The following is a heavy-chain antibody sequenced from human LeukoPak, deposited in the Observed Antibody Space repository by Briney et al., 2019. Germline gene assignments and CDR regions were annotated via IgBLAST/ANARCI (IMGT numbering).Heavy chain of an antibody. V-gene: IGHV1-58*01. D-gene: IGHD4-23*01. CDR3: AAEGRPTVVTFRKGAVDL. J-gene: IGHJ3*01. CDR2: IVVGSGNT. CDR1: GFTFASSA. Sequence: TSVKVSCKASGFTFASSAVQWVRQARGQRLEWIGWIVVGSGNTNYAQKFQERVTITRDMSTSTVYMELSSLRSEDTAVYYCAAEGRPTVVTFRKGAVDLWGQGTMVTVSS.